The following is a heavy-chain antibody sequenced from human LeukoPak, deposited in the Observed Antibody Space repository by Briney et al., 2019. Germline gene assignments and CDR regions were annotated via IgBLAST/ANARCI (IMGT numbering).Heavy chain of an antibody. CDR1: GGSFSGYY. Sequence: SETLSLTCAVYGGSFSGYYWSWIRQPPGKGLEWIGEINHSGSTNYNPSLQSRVTISVDASKNQFSLKLSSVTAADTAVYYCSISYLPLSIGYWGQGTLVSVST. V-gene: IGHV4-34*01. D-gene: IGHD2-2*01. CDR2: INHSGST. J-gene: IGHJ4*02. CDR3: SISYLPLSIGY.